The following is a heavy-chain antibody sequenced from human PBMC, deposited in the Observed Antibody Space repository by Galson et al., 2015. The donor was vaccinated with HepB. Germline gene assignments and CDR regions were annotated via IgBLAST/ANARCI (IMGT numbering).Heavy chain of an antibody. J-gene: IGHJ4*02. D-gene: IGHD1-14*01. CDR3: ARASPYGTTWHGANDY. Sequence: SVKVSCKASGYTFITYGITWVRQAPGHGLEWMGWISADYGNTKYAQKFQGRVTMTADTSTSTAYLELRSLRSDDTAVYYCARASPYGTTWHGANDYWGQGTLVTVSS. CDR2: ISADYGNT. CDR1: GYTFITYG. V-gene: IGHV1-18*01.